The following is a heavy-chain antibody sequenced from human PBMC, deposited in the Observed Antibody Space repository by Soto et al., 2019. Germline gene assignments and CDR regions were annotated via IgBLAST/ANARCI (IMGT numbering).Heavy chain of an antibody. V-gene: IGHV3-23*01. D-gene: IGHD1-26*01. J-gene: IGHJ1*01. CDR2: FAGDFINT. CDR1: GFTVNNHA. CDR3: VKDGRLAVGGLGL. Sequence: EVQLLESGGGLVQPGGSLRLSCAASGFTVNNHAMHWVRQAPWEGLEWVSGFAGDFINTRYADSVRGRFTISRDNSKDTLPRQMYSLRVEATAIYYCVKDGRLAVGGLGLWGQGELVTLSS.